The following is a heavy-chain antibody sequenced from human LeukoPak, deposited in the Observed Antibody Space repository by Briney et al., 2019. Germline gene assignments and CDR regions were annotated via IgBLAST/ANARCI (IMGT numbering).Heavy chain of an antibody. J-gene: IGHJ3*02. V-gene: IGHV4-59*01. CDR3: ARDLSVTTRDDAFDI. CDR1: GGSISSYY. D-gene: IGHD5-18*01. CDR2: IYYSGST. Sequence: SETLSLTCTVSGGSISSYYWTWIRQPPGKGLEWIGYIYYSGSTNYNPSLKSRVTISVDTSKNQFSLKLSSVTAADTAVYYCARDLSVTTRDDAFDIWDQGTMVTVSS.